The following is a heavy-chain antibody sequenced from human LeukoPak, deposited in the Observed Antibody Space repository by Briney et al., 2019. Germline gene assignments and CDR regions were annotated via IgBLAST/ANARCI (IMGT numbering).Heavy chain of an antibody. CDR1: GGTFSSYA. CDR3: ARDTDVSRDIVAVPFDY. J-gene: IGHJ4*02. Sequence: GASLKVSCKASGGTFSSYAISWVRQAPGQGLEWVGRIIPILGTANYAQKFQGRVTITADKSTSTAYMELSSLRSEDTAVYYCARDTDVSRDIVAVPFDYWGQGTLVTVSS. CDR2: IIPILGTA. V-gene: IGHV1-69*04. D-gene: IGHD2-15*01.